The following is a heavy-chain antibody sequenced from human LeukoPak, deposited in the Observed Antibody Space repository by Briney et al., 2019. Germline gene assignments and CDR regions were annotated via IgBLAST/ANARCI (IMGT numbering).Heavy chain of an antibody. Sequence: KPSETLSLTCTVSGGSISSGGYYWSWIRQHPGKGLEWIGYIYYSGSTYYNPSLKSRVTISVDTSKNQFSLKLSSVTAADTAVYYCARDWVTATGNWFDPWGQGTLVTVSS. CDR1: GGSISSGGYY. J-gene: IGHJ5*02. D-gene: IGHD2-21*02. CDR3: ARDWVTATGNWFDP. V-gene: IGHV4-31*03. CDR2: IYYSGST.